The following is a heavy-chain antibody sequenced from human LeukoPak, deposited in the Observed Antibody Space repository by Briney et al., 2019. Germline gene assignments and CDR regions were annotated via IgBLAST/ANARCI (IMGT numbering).Heavy chain of an antibody. CDR3: ARQGSGYYGSGSGTVDY. J-gene: IGHJ4*02. Sequence: PSETLSLTCTVSGGSISSYYWSWIRQPPGKGLEWIGYIYYSGSINYNPSLKSRVTISVDTSKNQFSLKLSSVTAADTAVYYCARQGSGYYGSGSGTVDYWGQGTLVTVSS. V-gene: IGHV4-59*08. D-gene: IGHD3-10*01. CDR2: IYYSGSI. CDR1: GGSISSYY.